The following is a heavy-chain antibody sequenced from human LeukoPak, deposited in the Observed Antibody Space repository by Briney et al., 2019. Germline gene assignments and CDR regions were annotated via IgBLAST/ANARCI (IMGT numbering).Heavy chain of an antibody. D-gene: IGHD4-11*01. J-gene: IGHJ4*02. CDR2: INQDGSEK. CDR1: GFTLNYYW. V-gene: IGHV3-7*01. Sequence: GGSLRLSCEASGFTLNYYWMSWVRQAPGKGLEWVANINQDGSEKYFVDSVKGRFTISRDNSKNTLYLQMNSLRPEDTAVYYCARGADYSKSPCHYWGQGTLVTVSS. CDR3: ARGADYSKSPCHY.